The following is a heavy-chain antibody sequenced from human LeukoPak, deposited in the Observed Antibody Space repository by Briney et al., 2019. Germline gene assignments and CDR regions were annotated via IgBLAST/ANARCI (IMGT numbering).Heavy chain of an antibody. Sequence: GGSLRLSCVASRFIFSVYGMHWVRRAPGKGLEWVAFMSYDENSEYYIDSVKGRFTISRDNSKNTLFLQLNNLRPEDTGVYYCARDGSTNSQNWFDPWGQGTLVIVSS. V-gene: IGHV3-33*05. CDR3: ARDGSTNSQNWFDP. CDR2: MSYDENSE. J-gene: IGHJ5*02. D-gene: IGHD2-8*01. CDR1: RFIFSVYG.